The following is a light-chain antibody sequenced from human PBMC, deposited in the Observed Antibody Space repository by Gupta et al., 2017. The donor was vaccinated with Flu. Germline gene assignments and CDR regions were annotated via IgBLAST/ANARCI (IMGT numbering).Light chain of an antibody. CDR3: QQNDSNPPWT. Sequence: DIQMTQSPSSLSASVGDRVTITCRASQSISSYLNWYQQKPGKAPKLLIYAASSWQSGVPSRFSGSGSGKDVTLTISSRQPEDFATYYCQQNDSNPPWTFGQGTKVEIK. J-gene: IGKJ1*01. CDR2: AAS. V-gene: IGKV1-39*01. CDR1: QSISSY.